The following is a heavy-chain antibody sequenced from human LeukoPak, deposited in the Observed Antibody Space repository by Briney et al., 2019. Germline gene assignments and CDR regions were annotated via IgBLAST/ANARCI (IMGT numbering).Heavy chain of an antibody. J-gene: IGHJ4*02. CDR2: IYYSGST. CDR1: GGSISSYY. V-gene: IGHV4-59*01. CDR3: ARGVNGDFQSWGYFDY. D-gene: IGHD4-17*01. Sequence: ETLSLTCTVSGGSISSYYWSWIRQPPGKGLEWIGYIYYSGSTNYNPSLKSRVTISVDTSKNQFSLKLSSLTAADTAVYYCARGVNGDFQSWGYFDYWGQGTLVTVSS.